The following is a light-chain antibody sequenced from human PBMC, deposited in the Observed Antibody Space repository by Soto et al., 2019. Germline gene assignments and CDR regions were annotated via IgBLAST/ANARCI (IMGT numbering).Light chain of an antibody. CDR2: ATS. CDR3: QQYGRTGT. CDR1: QSVSRTY. J-gene: IGKJ1*01. V-gene: IGKV3-20*01. Sequence: ENVLTQSPGTLSLSPGERSTLSCMASQSVSRTYLAWYQQKPVQAPRLLIYATSSRATGIPDRFSGSGSGTDFTLTISRLEPEDFAVYYCQQYGRTGTFGQGTQVEIK.